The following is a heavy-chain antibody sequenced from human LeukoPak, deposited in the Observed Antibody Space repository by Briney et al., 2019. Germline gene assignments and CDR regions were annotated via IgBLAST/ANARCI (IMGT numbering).Heavy chain of an antibody. CDR3: ACLTTADAFDI. CDR1: GGSISSYY. D-gene: IGHD3-22*01. Sequence: SETLSLTCTVSGGSISSYYWSWIRQPPGKGLEWIGYIHYSGSTKYKSSLKSRVTISVDTSKNQFSLKLSSVTAADTAVYYCACLTTADAFDIWGQGTMVTVSS. CDR2: IHYSGST. J-gene: IGHJ3*02. V-gene: IGHV4-59*01.